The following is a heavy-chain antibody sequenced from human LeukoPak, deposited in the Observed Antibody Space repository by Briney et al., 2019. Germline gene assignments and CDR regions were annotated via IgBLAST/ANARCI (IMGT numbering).Heavy chain of an antibody. CDR1: GFTFGSFS. V-gene: IGHV3-21*01. CDR2: ISSSGTYI. D-gene: IGHD6-13*01. J-gene: IGHJ4*02. CDR3: ARVTQQLVLGDFDY. Sequence: GGSLRLSCAASGFTFGSFSMTWVRQAPGKGLEWVSSISSSGTYIYYADSVKGRFTISRDNAKNTLYLQMNSLRAEDTAVYYCARVTQQLVLGDFDYWGQGTLVTVSS.